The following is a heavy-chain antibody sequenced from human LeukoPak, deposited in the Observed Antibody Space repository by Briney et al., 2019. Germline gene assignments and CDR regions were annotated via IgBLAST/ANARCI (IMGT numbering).Heavy chain of an antibody. V-gene: IGHV4-4*07. J-gene: IGHJ4*02. CDR3: ARLSADSSSSRGFDY. D-gene: IGHD2-2*01. CDR1: GASISSYY. CDR2: IYTSGST. Sequence: SETLSLTCTVSGASISSYYWTWIRQPAGKGLKWIGRIYTSGSTNYNPSLKSRVAMSVDTSKNQFSLKLSSVTAADTAVYYCARLSADSSSSRGFDYWGQGTLVTVSS.